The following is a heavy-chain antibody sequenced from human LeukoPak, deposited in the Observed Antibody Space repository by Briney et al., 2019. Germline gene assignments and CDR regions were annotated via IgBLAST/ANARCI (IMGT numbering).Heavy chain of an antibody. CDR1: GFTFSSYA. D-gene: IGHD2-2*01. CDR2: ISYDGSNK. CDR3: ARGPRGEPAADFY. Sequence: QPGGSLRLSCAASGFTFSSYAMHWVRQAPGKGLEWVAVISYDGSNKYYADSVKGRFTISRDNSKNTLYLQMNSLRAEDTAVYYCARGPRGEPAADFYWGQGTLVTVSS. V-gene: IGHV3-30-3*01. J-gene: IGHJ4*02.